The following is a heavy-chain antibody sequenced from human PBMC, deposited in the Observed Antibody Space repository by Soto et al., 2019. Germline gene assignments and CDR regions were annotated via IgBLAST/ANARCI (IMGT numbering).Heavy chain of an antibody. J-gene: IGHJ4*02. CDR3: TRDQYGSGSYDY. CDR2: ISAYNGNT. D-gene: IGHD3-10*01. V-gene: IGHV1-18*01. Sequence: QVQLVQSGAEVKKPGASVKDSCKASGYTFTSYGISWVRQAPGQGLEWMGWISAYNGNTNYAQKLQGRVTMTTDTSTSTVYMHLRSLRSDDTAVYYCTRDQYGSGSYDYWGQGTLVTVSS. CDR1: GYTFTSYG.